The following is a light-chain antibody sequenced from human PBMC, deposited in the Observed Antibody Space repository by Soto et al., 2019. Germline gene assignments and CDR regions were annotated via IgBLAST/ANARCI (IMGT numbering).Light chain of an antibody. CDR3: CSYAGSRTYL. V-gene: IGLV2-23*01. J-gene: IGLJ1*01. CDR1: SSLVGSYNL. Sequence: QFVLTQPASVSGHPGHTLVISCNGGSSLVGSYNLVSWYQQYPGKAPKVMMFEGTKRPSGVSDRFSGSKSGNTASLTISALQTEDEADYYCCSYAGSRTYLFGTETQVTVL. CDR2: EGT.